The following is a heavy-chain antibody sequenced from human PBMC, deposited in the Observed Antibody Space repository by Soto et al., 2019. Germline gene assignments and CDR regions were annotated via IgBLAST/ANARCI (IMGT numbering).Heavy chain of an antibody. Sequence: GGSLRLSCAASGFTFSSYAMSWVRQAPGKGLEWVSAISGSGGSTYYADSVKGRFTISRDNSKNTLYLQMNSLRAEDTAVYYCAKDFLAYCSGGSCYDDAFDIWGQGTMVTVSS. D-gene: IGHD2-15*01. V-gene: IGHV3-23*01. J-gene: IGHJ3*02. CDR1: GFTFSSYA. CDR2: ISGSGGST. CDR3: AKDFLAYCSGGSCYDDAFDI.